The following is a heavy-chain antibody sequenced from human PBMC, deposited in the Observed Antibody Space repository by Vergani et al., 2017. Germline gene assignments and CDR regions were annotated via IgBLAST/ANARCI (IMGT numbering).Heavy chain of an antibody. CDR2: IKQDGSEK. D-gene: IGHD5-12*01. CDR3: ARDYLATDAFDI. CDR1: GGSFSGYY. V-gene: IGHV3-7*03. Sequence: VQLQQWGAGLLKPSETLSLTCAVYGGSFSGYYWSWVRQAPGKGLEWVANIKQDGSEKYYVDSVKGRFTISRDNAKNSLYLQMNSLRAEDTAVYYCARDYLATDAFDIWGQGTMVTVSS. J-gene: IGHJ3*02.